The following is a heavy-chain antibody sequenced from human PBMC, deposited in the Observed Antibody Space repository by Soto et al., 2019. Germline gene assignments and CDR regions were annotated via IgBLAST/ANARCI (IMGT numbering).Heavy chain of an antibody. J-gene: IGHJ3*02. V-gene: IGHV4-59*01. Sequence: SDTLSLSSTVFCYSISNYYCIWVRRPPGKGLEWIGYVYDHGSTTYSPSFKSRVTISVDRSRNQFSLRLTSATAADTAVYYCAREDGGRYGAFNIWVQGTMVT. CDR2: VYDHGST. D-gene: IGHD1-26*01. CDR3: AREDGGRYGAFNI. CDR1: CYSISNYY.